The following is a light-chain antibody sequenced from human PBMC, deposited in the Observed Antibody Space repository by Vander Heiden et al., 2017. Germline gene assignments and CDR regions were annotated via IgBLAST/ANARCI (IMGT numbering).Light chain of an antibody. CDR2: DAT. CDR3: QQRSNWPLT. Sequence: EIVLTHSPATLSLSRGERATLSSRASKIVSSYLAWYQQKPGQALRLLIYDATDRATGIPARLSGSGSGTDFTLTISSLEPEDFAVYYCQQRSNWPLTFGGGTKVEIK. V-gene: IGKV3-11*01. CDR1: KIVSSY. J-gene: IGKJ4*02.